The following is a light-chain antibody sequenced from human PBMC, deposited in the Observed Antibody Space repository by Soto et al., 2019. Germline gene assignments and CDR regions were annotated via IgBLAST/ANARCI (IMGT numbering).Light chain of an antibody. CDR3: QQYNTWVRGT. J-gene: IGKJ2*01. Sequence: EVVVTQSPATLSVSPGERVTLSCRASQSVDSDVAWFQHKPGQAPRLLIYGASTRAAGIPGRFRGSGYETDFTFTISSLEPEDAATYFCQQYNTWVRGTFGQGTKLEIK. V-gene: IGKV3-15*01. CDR2: GAS. CDR1: QSVDSD.